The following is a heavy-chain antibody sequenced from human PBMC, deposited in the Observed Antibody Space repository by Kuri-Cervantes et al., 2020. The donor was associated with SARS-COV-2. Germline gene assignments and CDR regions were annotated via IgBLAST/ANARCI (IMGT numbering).Heavy chain of an antibody. CDR2: ISGSGGST. V-gene: IGHV3-23*01. CDR3: AKDLGRPNWFDP. CDR1: GFTFSSCA. Sequence: GESLKISCAASGFTFSSCAMSWVRQAPGKGLEWVSAISGSGGSTYYADSVKGRFTISRDNSKNTLYLQMNSLRAEDTAVYYCAKDLGRPNWFDPWGQGTLVTVSS. J-gene: IGHJ5*02.